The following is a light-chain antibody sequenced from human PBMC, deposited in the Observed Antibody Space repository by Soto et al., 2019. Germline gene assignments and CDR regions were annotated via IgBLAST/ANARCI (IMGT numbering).Light chain of an antibody. V-gene: IGKV3-20*01. CDR2: GAS. CDR3: QQYGSSSVT. J-gene: IGKJ1*01. CDR1: QSVSSSY. Sequence: EIVLKQSPGTLSLSAGERATLSCRASQSVSSSYLAWYQQKPGQAPRLLIYGASSRATGIPDRFSSSGSGTDFTLTISRLESEDFAVYYCQQYGSSSVTFGQGTKVDIK.